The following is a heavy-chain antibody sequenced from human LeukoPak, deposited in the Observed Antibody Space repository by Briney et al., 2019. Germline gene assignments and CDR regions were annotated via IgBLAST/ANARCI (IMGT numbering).Heavy chain of an antibody. Sequence: GGSLRLSCAASGFSFSNHGMHWVRQAPGKGLEWVAVISYDGSNKYYADSVKGRFTISRDNSKNTLYLQMNSLRAEDTAVYYCANLNAPYWGNFDYWGQGTLVTVSS. D-gene: IGHD3-16*01. J-gene: IGHJ4*02. CDR1: GFSFSNHG. V-gene: IGHV3-30*18. CDR2: ISYDGSNK. CDR3: ANLNAPYWGNFDY.